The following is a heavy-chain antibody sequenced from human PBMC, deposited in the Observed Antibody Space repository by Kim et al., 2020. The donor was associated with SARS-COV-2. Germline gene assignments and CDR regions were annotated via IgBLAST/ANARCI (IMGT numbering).Heavy chain of an antibody. CDR3: ARGGYDSSGYYPTFDY. CDR2: IYYSGST. CDR1: GGSISSYY. V-gene: IGHV4-59*01. J-gene: IGHJ4*02. Sequence: SETLSLTCTVSGGSISSYYWSWIRQPPGKGLEWIGYIYYSGSTNYNPSLKSRVTISVDTSKNQFSLKLSSVTAADTAVYYCARGGYDSSGYYPTFDYWGQGTLVTVSS. D-gene: IGHD3-22*01.